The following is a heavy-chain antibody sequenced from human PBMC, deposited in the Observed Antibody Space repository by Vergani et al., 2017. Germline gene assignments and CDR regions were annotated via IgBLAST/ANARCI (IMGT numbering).Heavy chain of an antibody. CDR1: GGTFSSYA. V-gene: IGHV1-69*06. Sequence: QVQLVQSGAEVKKPGSSVKVSCKASGGTFSSYAISWVRQAPGQGLEWMGGIIPIFGTANYAQKFQGRVTITADKSTSTAYMELSSLRSEDTAVYYCARDGSSTSCYDTDYYGMDVWGQGTTVTVSS. CDR2: IIPIFGTA. CDR3: ARDGSSTSCYDTDYYGMDV. D-gene: IGHD2-2*01. J-gene: IGHJ6*02.